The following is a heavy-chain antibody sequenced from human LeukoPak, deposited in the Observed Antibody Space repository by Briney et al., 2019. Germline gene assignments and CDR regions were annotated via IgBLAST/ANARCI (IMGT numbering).Heavy chain of an antibody. CDR2: IKGDGSAK. CDR3: AKWKYSNSGIDDY. J-gene: IGHJ4*02. Sequence: GGSLRLSCAASGFAFSDSWMTWIRQAPGKGLEWVAFIKGDGSAKKYVDSVKGRFTISRDNSKDMLYLQMNSLRAEDTAVYYCAKWKYSNSGIDDYWGQGTLVTVSS. D-gene: IGHD6-6*01. V-gene: IGHV3-7*03. CDR1: GFAFSDSW.